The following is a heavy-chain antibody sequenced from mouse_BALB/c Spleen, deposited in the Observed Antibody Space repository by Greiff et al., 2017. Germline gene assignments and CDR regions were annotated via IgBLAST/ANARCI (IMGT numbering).Heavy chain of an antibody. CDR1: GFTFSSFG. V-gene: IGHV5-17*02. CDR3: ARSTMVPFDY. D-gene: IGHD2-2*01. Sequence: DVMLVESGGGLVQPGGSRKLSCAASGFTFSSFGMHWVRQAPEKGLEWVAYISSGSSTIYYADTVKGRFTISRDNPKNTLFLQMTSLRSEDTAMYYCARSTMVPFDYWGQGTTLTVSS. CDR2: ISSGSSTI. J-gene: IGHJ2*01.